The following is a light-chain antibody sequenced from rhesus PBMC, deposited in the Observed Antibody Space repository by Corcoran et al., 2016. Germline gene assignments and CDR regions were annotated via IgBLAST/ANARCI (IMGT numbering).Light chain of an antibody. CDR3: HQYYDNPFT. CDR1: QNIYSN. Sequence: DIQMTQSPSALSASVGDRVTISCRASQNIYSNLAWYQQKPGKAPKLLIYAASSLKTGIPSRFSGSGSWTDFTLTISSLQPEDSAAYYCHQYYDNPFTFGPGTKLDIK. CDR2: AAS. V-gene: IGKV1S12*01. J-gene: IGKJ3*01.